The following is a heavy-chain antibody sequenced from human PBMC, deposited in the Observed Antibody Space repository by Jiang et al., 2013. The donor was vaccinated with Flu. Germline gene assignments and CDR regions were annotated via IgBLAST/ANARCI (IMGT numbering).Heavy chain of an antibody. J-gene: IGHJ4*02. CDR1: GFTFSNYG. D-gene: IGHD3-9*01. CDR2: ISPDGRST. CDR3: AKVSRPYYDIMTGSFYFEN. Sequence: VQLVESGGGVVQPGRSPRLSCAASGFTFSNYGIHWIRQAPGKGLEYVAAISPDGRSTYYADSVKGRFTISRDNAKSTVYLQLNNLRTEDTAVYHCAKVSRPYYDIMTGSFYFENWGQGTWSPSPQ. V-gene: IGHV3-30*18.